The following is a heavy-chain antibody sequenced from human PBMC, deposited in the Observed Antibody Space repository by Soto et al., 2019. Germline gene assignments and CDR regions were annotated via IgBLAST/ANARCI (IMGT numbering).Heavy chain of an antibody. V-gene: IGHV1-3*01. CDR3: ARGLFPFDY. Sequence: VSVKVSCKAPGYTFTSYALHSVRHAPGQRLEWMGWINAGNGNTKYAQKFQGRVTITRDTSASTAYMELSSLRSEDTAVYYCARGLFPFDYWGQGTLVTVSS. CDR1: GYTFTSYA. J-gene: IGHJ4*02. CDR2: INAGNGNT. D-gene: IGHD2-21*01.